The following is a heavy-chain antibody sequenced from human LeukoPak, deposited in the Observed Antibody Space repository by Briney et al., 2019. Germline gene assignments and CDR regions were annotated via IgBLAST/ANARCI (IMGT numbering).Heavy chain of an antibody. CDR1: GFPFEDFA. V-gene: IGHV3-9*03. J-gene: IGHJ4*02. Sequence: GRSLRLSLEGLGFPFEDFAMDRVPQVPGKGPGWGSAINWKGNSKRYADSEKGRFTISRDDATNSLFLQMNSLRPEDMGLYFCVKDGDSGGNISPYFDSWGQGTQVAVSS. CDR3: VKDGDSGGNISPYFDS. CDR2: INWKGNSK. D-gene: IGHD3-16*01.